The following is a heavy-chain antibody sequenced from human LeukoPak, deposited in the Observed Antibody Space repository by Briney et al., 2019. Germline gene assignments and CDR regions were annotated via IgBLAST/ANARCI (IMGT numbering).Heavy chain of an antibody. CDR1: GFSLSDYG. J-gene: IGHJ4*02. V-gene: IGHV3-30*02. CDR3: AINGGGDSGYGNFDY. Sequence: GGSPRLSCAVSGFSLSDYGIHWVRQAPGKGLEWVAFIAYDGTSKFYADSVKGRFTISRDNAKNSLYLQMNSLRAEDTAFYYCAINGGGDSGYGNFDYWGQGTLVTVSS. D-gene: IGHD5-12*01. CDR2: IAYDGTSK.